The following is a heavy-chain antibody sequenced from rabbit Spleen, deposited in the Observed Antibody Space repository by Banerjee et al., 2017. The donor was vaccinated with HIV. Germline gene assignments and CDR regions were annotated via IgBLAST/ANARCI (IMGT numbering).Heavy chain of an antibody. CDR3: ARAENFDRYATDLGL. CDR2: INVLTGKA. Sequence: QEQLVESGGGLVKPGASLTLTCKASGFPFSEKAVMCWVRQAPGKGLTWIACINVLTGKAVYASWAKGRFTFSRTSSTTVTLQMTSLTAADTATYFCARAENFDRYATDLGLWGQGTLVTVS. J-gene: IGHJ3*01. D-gene: IGHD6-1*01. CDR1: GFPFSEKAV. V-gene: IGHV1S45*01.